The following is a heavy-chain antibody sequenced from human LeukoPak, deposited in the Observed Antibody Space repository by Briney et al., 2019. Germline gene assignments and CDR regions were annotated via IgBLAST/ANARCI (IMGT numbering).Heavy chain of an antibody. J-gene: IGHJ4*02. CDR3: ATYRSTSGYVDS. V-gene: IGHV4-59*08. CDR1: GGSISRNY. Sequence: SETLSLTCSVSGGSISRNYWSWFRQPPGKGLEWIGYIYYSGSTTYNPSLKSRVTISVDTSKTQFSLKLTSVTAADTAVYYCATYRSTSGYVDSWGQGTLVTVSS. CDR2: IYYSGST. D-gene: IGHD3-22*01.